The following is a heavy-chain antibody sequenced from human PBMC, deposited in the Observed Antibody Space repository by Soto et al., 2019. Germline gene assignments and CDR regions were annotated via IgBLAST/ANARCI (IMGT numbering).Heavy chain of an antibody. J-gene: IGHJ4*02. CDR3: AAELSGSYYDY. V-gene: IGHV1-58*01. Sequence: SVKGSCKASGFTFTSSAVQWVRQARGQRLEWIGWIVVGSGNTNYAQKFQERVTITRDMSTSTAYMELSSLRSEDTAVYYCAAELSGSYYDYWGQGTLVTVSS. D-gene: IGHD1-26*01. CDR1: GFTFTSSA. CDR2: IVVGSGNT.